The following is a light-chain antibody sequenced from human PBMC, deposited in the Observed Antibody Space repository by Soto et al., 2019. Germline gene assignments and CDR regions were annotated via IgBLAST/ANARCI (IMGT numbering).Light chain of an antibody. CDR3: QQYSSSPRT. J-gene: IGKJ1*01. CDR1: QSIGSTY. CDR2: GAS. Sequence: EIVLTQSPGTLSLAPGERATLSCRASQSIGSTYLAWYQQKPGQAPRLIIYGASTRAPGVPDRFSGSGSGTDFTLTISTLEPEDFAVYYCQQYSSSPRTFGQGTKVEV. V-gene: IGKV3-20*01.